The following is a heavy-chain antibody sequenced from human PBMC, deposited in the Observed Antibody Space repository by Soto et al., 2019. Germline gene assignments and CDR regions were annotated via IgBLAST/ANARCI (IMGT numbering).Heavy chain of an antibody. Sequence: GGSLRLSCAASGFTFSGSAIDWVRQASGKGLEWVGRIRSKTNNYATVYAASVKGRFTISRDNSKSTLYLQMNSLRAEDTALYYCAKGRSYYYYYGVDVWGQGTTVTVSS. J-gene: IGHJ6*02. V-gene: IGHV3-73*01. CDR3: AKGRSYYYYYGVDV. CDR2: IRSKTNNYAT. CDR1: GFTFSGSA.